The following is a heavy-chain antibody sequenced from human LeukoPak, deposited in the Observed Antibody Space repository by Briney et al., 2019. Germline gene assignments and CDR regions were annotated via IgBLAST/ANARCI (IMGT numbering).Heavy chain of an antibody. CDR1: GFTFSSYA. CDR2: ISYDGSNK. J-gene: IGHJ4*02. CDR3: ARAVVPAASDLDY. D-gene: IGHD2-2*01. Sequence: RRSLRLSCAASGFTFSSYATHWVRQAPGKGLEWVAVISYDGSNKYYADSVKGRFTISRDNSKNTLYLQMNSLRAEDTAVYYCARAVVPAASDLDYWGQGTLVTVSS. V-gene: IGHV3-30*04.